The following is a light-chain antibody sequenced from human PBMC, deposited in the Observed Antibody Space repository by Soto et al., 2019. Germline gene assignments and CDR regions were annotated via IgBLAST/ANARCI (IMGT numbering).Light chain of an antibody. CDR3: CSYAGRSTVI. CDR2: EVN. V-gene: IGLV2-23*02. Sequence: SVLTQPASVSGSPGQSITISCTGTSGDIGTYNLVSWYQQHPGRAPKLIIFEVNKRPSGVSNRFSASKSGNTASLAISGLQAEDEADYDCCSYAGRSTVICGGGTKLTVL. CDR1: SGDIGTYNL. J-gene: IGLJ2*01.